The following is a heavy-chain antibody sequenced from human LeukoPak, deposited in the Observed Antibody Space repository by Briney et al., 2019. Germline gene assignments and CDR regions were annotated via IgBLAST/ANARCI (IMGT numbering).Heavy chain of an antibody. Sequence: PSETLSLTCTVSGGSISSSSYYWGWIRQPPGKGLEWIGSIYYSGSTYYNPSLKSRVTISVDTSKNQFSLKLSSVTAADPAVYYCARHDYGDYRYWYFDLWGRGTLVTVSS. CDR3: ARHDYGDYRYWYFDL. CDR1: GGSISSSSYY. D-gene: IGHD4-17*01. J-gene: IGHJ2*01. V-gene: IGHV4-39*01. CDR2: IYYSGST.